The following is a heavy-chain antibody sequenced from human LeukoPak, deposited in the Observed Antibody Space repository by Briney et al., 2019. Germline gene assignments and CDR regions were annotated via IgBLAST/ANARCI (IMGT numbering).Heavy chain of an antibody. CDR2: IYHSGST. J-gene: IGHJ4*02. D-gene: IGHD2-21*01. Sequence: PSETLSLTCAVYGGSFSGYYWSWIRQPPGKGLEWIGEIYHSGSTNYNPSLKSRVTISVDKSKNQFSLKLSSVTAADTAVYYCARVRPGGIVVFDYWGQGTLVTVSS. CDR3: ARVRPGGIVVFDY. CDR1: GGSFSGYY. V-gene: IGHV4-34*01.